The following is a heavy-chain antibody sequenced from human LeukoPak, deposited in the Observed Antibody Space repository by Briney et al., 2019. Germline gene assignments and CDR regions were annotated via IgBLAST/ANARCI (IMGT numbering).Heavy chain of an antibody. CDR2: VDPEDGET. D-gene: IGHD2-2*01. V-gene: IGHV1-69-2*01. Sequence: ASVKVSCKVSGYTFTDYYMHWVQQAPGKGPEWMGLVDPEDGETIYAEKFQGRVTITADTSTDTAYMELSSLRSEDTAVYYCARVVDYYYYYYMDVWGKGTTVTVSS. CDR3: ARVVDYYYYYYMDV. CDR1: GYTFTDYY. J-gene: IGHJ6*03.